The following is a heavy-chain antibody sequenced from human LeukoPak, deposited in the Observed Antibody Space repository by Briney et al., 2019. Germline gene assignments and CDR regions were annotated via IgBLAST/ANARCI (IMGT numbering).Heavy chain of an antibody. CDR2: ISWNSGSI. Sequence: PGRSLRLSCAASGFTFDDYAMHWVRQAPGKGLEWVSGISWNSGSIGYADSVKGRFTISRDNAKNSLYLQMNSLRVEDTAVYYCAGPLGSPYFHHWGQGTLVTVSS. CDR1: GFTFDDYA. D-gene: IGHD3-10*01. CDR3: AGPLGSPYFHH. J-gene: IGHJ1*01. V-gene: IGHV3-9*01.